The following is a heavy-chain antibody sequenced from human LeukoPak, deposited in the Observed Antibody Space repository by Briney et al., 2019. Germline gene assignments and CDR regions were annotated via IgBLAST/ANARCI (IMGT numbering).Heavy chain of an antibody. D-gene: IGHD3-3*01. CDR3: AVLPPYYDFWSGYYSPLFDY. J-gene: IGHJ4*02. Sequence: SGTLSLTCAVYGGSFSGYYWSWIRQPPGKGLEWIGEINHSGSTNYNPSLKSRVTISVDTSKNQFSLKLSSVTAADTAVYYCAVLPPYYDFWSGYYSPLFDYWGQGTLVTVSS. CDR2: INHSGST. CDR1: GGSFSGYY. V-gene: IGHV4-34*01.